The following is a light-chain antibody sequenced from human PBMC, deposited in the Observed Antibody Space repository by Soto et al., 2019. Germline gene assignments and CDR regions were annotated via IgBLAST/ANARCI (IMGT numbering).Light chain of an antibody. CDR3: QHSYSTLWT. Sequence: DIQMTQSPSSLSASVGDRVTITCRASQSISSYLNWYRQKPGKAPKLLIYAASSLQSGVPSRFSGSGSGTDFTLTISSLQPEDFATYYCQHSYSTLWTFGQGTKVEIK. CDR1: QSISSY. J-gene: IGKJ1*01. CDR2: AAS. V-gene: IGKV1-39*01.